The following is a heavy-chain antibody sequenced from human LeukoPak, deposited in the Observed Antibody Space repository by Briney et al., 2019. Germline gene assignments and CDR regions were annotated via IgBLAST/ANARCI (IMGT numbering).Heavy chain of an antibody. CDR3: ARVSGYCSNTSCRGVEY. CDR1: GGSISGYY. CDR2: IYYSGST. V-gene: IGHV4-59*01. J-gene: IGHJ4*02. Sequence: SETLSLTCTVSGGSISGYYWSWIRQPPGKGLEWIGYIYYSGSTNYNPSLKSRVTISVDTSQNQFSLKLSSVTAADTAVYYCARVSGYCSNTSCRGVEYWGQGTLVTVSS. D-gene: IGHD2-2*01.